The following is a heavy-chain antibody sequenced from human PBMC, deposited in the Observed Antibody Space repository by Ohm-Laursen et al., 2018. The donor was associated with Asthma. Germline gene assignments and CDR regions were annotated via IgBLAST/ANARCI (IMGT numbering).Heavy chain of an antibody. V-gene: IGHV3-30*18. Sequence: SLRLSCTASGFTFSSYGMHWVRQAPGKGLEWVAVISYDGSNKYYADSVKGRFTISRDNSKNTLYLQMNSLRAEDTAVYYCAKGDVGPDYWGQGTTVTVSS. J-gene: IGHJ4*03. CDR1: GFTFSSYG. CDR3: AKGDVGPDY. CDR2: ISYDGSNK. D-gene: IGHD2-21*02.